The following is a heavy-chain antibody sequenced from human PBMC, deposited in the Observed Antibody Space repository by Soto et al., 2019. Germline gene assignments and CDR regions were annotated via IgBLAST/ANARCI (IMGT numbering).Heavy chain of an antibody. CDR1: GYTFTSYD. Sequence: QVQLVQSGAEVKKPGASVKVSCKASGYTFTSYDINWVRQATGQGLEWMGWMNPNSGNTGYAQKFQGRVTMTRNTSISTAYMELSSLRCEDTAVYYCARLMYYYDSSGYYQAHYYYGMDVWGQGTTVTVSS. D-gene: IGHD3-22*01. CDR2: MNPNSGNT. V-gene: IGHV1-8*01. J-gene: IGHJ6*02. CDR3: ARLMYYYDSSGYYQAHYYYGMDV.